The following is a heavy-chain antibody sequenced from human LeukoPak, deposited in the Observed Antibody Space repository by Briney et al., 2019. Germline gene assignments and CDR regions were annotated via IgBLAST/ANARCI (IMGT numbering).Heavy chain of an antibody. CDR3: ARHGGGGSYYFAPDY. Sequence: GSLRLSCSASGFTFSFYAMGWVRQAPGKGLEWIGYMYYDGSTNHNPSLKSRVTISVDTSKNQFSLKLSSVTAADTAVYYCARHGGGGSYYFAPDYWGQGTLVTVSS. CDR2: MYYDGST. J-gene: IGHJ4*02. D-gene: IGHD1-26*01. V-gene: IGHV4-59*08. CDR1: GFTFSFYA.